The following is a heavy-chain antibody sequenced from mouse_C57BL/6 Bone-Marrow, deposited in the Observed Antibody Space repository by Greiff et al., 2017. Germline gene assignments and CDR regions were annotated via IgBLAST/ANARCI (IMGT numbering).Heavy chain of an antibody. CDR2: IWTGGGT. D-gene: IGHD1-1*01. CDR1: GFSLTSYA. Sequence: QVQLQQSGPGLVAPSQSLSITCTVSGFSLTSYAISWVRQPPGKGLEWLGVIWTGGGTNYNSALKSRLSISKDNSKSQVFLKMNSLQTDDTARYYCATFPYYYGSSYFAYWGQGTLVTVSA. V-gene: IGHV2-9-1*01. J-gene: IGHJ3*01. CDR3: ATFPYYYGSSYFAY.